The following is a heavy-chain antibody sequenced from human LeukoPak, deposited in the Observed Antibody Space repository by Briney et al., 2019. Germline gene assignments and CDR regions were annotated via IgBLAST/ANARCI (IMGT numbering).Heavy chain of an antibody. J-gene: IGHJ3*02. CDR2: ISSSSSTI. CDR1: GFTFSSYS. Sequence: GGSLRLSCAASGFTFSSYSMNWVRQAPGKGLEWVSYISSSSSTIYYADSVKGRFTISRDNAKNSLYLQMNSLRAEDTAVYYCARLTDAFDIWGQGTMVTVSS. CDR3: ARLTDAFDI. V-gene: IGHV3-48*01.